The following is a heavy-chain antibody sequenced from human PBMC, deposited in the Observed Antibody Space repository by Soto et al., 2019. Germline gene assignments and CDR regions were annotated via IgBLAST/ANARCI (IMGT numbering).Heavy chain of an antibody. CDR2: IYSGGYT. CDR3: ATGPGGGGY. J-gene: IGHJ4*02. D-gene: IGHD3-10*01. V-gene: IGHV3-53*01. CDR1: GFTVSNNY. Sequence: EVQLVESGGGLIQPGGSLRLSCAVSGFTVSNNYMSWVRQAPGKGLEGVSVIYSGGYTAYGDSVKGRFTISRDNSKNTIFLQKNSPGPDDPAVFYWATGPGGGGYWGQGTLVTVSS.